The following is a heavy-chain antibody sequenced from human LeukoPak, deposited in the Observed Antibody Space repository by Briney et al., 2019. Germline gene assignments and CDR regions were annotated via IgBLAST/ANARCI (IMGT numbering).Heavy chain of an antibody. CDR2: VYYTGTS. CDR3: ARYSNHVDYFDS. J-gene: IGHJ4*02. CDR1: GDSVSSHY. V-gene: IGHV4-59*02. Sequence: SETLSLTCTLSGDSVSSHYWGWIRPPPGKGLEWIAYVYYTGTSNYNPSLKSRVTISIDTSKNQFSLKLISVTAADTAVYYCARYSNHVDYFDSWGQGTLVTVSS. D-gene: IGHD4-11*01.